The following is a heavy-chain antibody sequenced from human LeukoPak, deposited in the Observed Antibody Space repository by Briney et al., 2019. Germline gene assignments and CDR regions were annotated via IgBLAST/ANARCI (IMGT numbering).Heavy chain of an antibody. CDR1: GYTFTSYG. D-gene: IGHD3-10*01. CDR2: ISAYNGNT. Sequence: GASVKVSCKASGYTFTSYGISWVRQAPGQGLEWMGWISAYNGNTNYAQELQGRLTMTTDTSTSTAYMDLRSLRSDDTAVYYCARAAEWFGELSTKPFDYWGQGTLVTVSS. J-gene: IGHJ4*02. V-gene: IGHV1-18*01. CDR3: ARAAEWFGELSTKPFDY.